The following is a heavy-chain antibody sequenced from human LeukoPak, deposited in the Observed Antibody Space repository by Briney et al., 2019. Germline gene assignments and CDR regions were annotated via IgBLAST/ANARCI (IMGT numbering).Heavy chain of an antibody. D-gene: IGHD3-22*01. CDR3: ASPRHYFDGSVYSVERYFDL. CDR1: GGSISSYY. Sequence: PSQTLSLTCTVSGGSISSYYWSWIRQPPGKGLEWIVWIYYSGNTNYNPSLTSLVTLSVETSKSNCSLKLSSVTAADTAVYSCASPRHYFDGSVYSVERYFDLWGRGTLVTVSS. J-gene: IGHJ2*01. V-gene: IGHV4-59*01. CDR2: IYYSGNT.